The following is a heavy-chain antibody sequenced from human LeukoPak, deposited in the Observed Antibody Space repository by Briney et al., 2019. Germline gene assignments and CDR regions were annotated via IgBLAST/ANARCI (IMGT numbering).Heavy chain of an antibody. CDR1: GGSISSSSYY. CDR3: ARVGAMGPLDY. V-gene: IGHV4-39*07. D-gene: IGHD1-26*01. CDR2: IYYSGST. Sequence: SETLSLTCTVSGGSISSSSYYWGWIRQPPGKGLEWIGSIYYSGSTYYNPSLKSRVTISVDTSKNQFSLKLSSVTAADTAVYYCARVGAMGPLDYWGQGTLVTVSS. J-gene: IGHJ4*02.